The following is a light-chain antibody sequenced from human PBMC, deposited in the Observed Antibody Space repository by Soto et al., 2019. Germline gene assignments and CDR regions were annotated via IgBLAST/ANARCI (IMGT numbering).Light chain of an antibody. V-gene: IGKV3-20*01. CDR3: QQYGSSLSIT. CDR2: GAS. Sequence: EIALTQSPGTLSLSPGERATLSCRASQSVSSSYLAWYQQKPGQAPRLLISGASTRATGIPDRFSGSGSGTDFTLTISRLEPEDFAVYYCQQYGSSLSITFGQGTRLEIK. CDR1: QSVSSSY. J-gene: IGKJ5*01.